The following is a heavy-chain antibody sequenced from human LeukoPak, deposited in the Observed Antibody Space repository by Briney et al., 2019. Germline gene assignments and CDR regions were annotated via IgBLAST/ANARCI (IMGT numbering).Heavy chain of an antibody. CDR3: ASGSYSDAFDI. Sequence: PSETLSLTCAVYGGSFSGYYWSWIRQPPGKGLEWIGEINHSGSTNYNPSLKSRVTISVDTSKNQFSLKLSSVTAADTAVYYCASGSYSDAFDIWGQGTMVTVSS. J-gene: IGHJ3*02. CDR1: GGSFSGYY. D-gene: IGHD1-26*01. V-gene: IGHV4-34*01. CDR2: INHSGST.